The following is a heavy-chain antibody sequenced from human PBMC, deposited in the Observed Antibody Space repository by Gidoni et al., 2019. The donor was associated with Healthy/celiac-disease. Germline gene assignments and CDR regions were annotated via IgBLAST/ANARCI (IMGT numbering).Heavy chain of an antibody. Sequence: QVQLQESGPGLVKPSETLSLTCTVSGGSISSYYWSWIRQPPGKGLEWIGYIYYIGSTNDNPSLKSRVTISVDTSKNQCSLKLSSVTAADTAVYYCARAARATGDAYYYYYMDVWGKGTTVTVSS. CDR2: IYYIGST. CDR1: GGSISSYY. V-gene: IGHV4-59*01. CDR3: ARAARATGDAYYYYYMDV. D-gene: IGHD7-27*01. J-gene: IGHJ6*03.